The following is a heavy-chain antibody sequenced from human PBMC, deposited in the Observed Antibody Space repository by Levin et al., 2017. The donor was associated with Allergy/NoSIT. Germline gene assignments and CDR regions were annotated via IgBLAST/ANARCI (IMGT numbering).Heavy chain of an antibody. CDR1: GFTFNSYA. D-gene: IGHD6-25*01. CDR2: ISYDGTNK. J-gene: IGHJ6*02. V-gene: IGHV3-30*18. CDR3: AKDQVTASPVHYHYYGMDV. Sequence: PGGSLRLSCAASGFTFNSYAMHWVRQAPGKGLEWVAVISYDGTNKNYADSVKGRFNISRDNSKNTLQLQMNSLRTEDTAVYYCAKDQVTASPVHYHYYGMDVWGQGTTVTVSS.